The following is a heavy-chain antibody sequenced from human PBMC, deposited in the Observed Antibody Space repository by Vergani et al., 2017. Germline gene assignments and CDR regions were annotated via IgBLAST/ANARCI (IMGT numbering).Heavy chain of an antibody. D-gene: IGHD1-26*01. Sequence: EVQLVESGGGLVQPGGSLKLSCAASGFTFSGSAMHWVRQASGKGLEWVGRIRSKANSYATAYAASVKGRFTISRDDSKNTAYLQMNSLKTEDTAVYYCAKVGRPKTYYFDYWGQGTLVTVSS. CDR2: IRSKANSYAT. CDR3: AKVGRPKTYYFDY. J-gene: IGHJ4*02. CDR1: GFTFSGSA. V-gene: IGHV3-73*01.